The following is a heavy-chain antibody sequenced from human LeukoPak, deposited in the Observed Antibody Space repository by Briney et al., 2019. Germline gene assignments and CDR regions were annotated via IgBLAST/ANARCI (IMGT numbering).Heavy chain of an antibody. J-gene: IGHJ6*04. CDR3: ARRYCSGGSCYMRGYYGMDV. V-gene: IGHV4-34*01. CDR1: TGSFSAYY. Sequence: SETLSLTCAVATGSFSAYYWRWVSQSPGKGLQWIGEISHSGSTNYNPSLKLRVSISLDTSKNQFSLRLSSVSDADTAVYFCARRYCSGGSCYMRGYYGMDVGATGTTVIVSS. CDR2: ISHSGST. D-gene: IGHD2-15*01.